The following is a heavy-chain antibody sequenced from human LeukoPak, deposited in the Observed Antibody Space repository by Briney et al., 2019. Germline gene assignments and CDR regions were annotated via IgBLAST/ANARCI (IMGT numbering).Heavy chain of an antibody. D-gene: IGHD2-21*01. CDR1: GGTFSSYT. V-gene: IGHV1-69*04. CDR3: ARDYCGGDFYYFEYFDY. Sequence: VKVSCKASGGTFSSYTISWVRQAPGQGLEWMGRIIPILGIANYAQKFQGRVTITADKSTSTAYMELSSLRSEDTAVYYCARDYCGGDFYYFEYFDYWGQGTLVTVSS. J-gene: IGHJ4*02. CDR2: IIPILGIA.